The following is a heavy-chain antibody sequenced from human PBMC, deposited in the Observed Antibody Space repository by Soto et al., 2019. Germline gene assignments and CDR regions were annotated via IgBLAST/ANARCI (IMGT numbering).Heavy chain of an antibody. J-gene: IGHJ3*02. Sequence: PGESLKISCKGSGYSFTSYWIGWVRQMPGKGLEWMGIIYPGDSDTRYSPSFQGQVTISADKSISTAYLQWSSLKASDTAMYYCASPYCSGGSCYDAFDIWGQGTMVTVSS. CDR1: GYSFTSYW. D-gene: IGHD2-15*01. V-gene: IGHV5-51*01. CDR2: IYPGDSDT. CDR3: ASPYCSGGSCYDAFDI.